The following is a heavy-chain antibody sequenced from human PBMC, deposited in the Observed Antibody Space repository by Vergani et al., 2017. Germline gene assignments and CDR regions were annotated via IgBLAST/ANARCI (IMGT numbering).Heavy chain of an antibody. V-gene: IGHV1-69*12. J-gene: IGHJ4*02. CDR1: GGTFSSYA. Sequence: QVQLVQSGAEVKKPGSSVKVSCKASGGTFSSYAISWVRQAPGQGLEWMGGIIPIFGTANYAQKFQGRVTFTADESTSTAYMELSSLRSEDTAVYYCASRAGDYDILTGYSPFDDWGQGTLVTVSS. D-gene: IGHD3-9*01. CDR2: IIPIFGTA. CDR3: ASRAGDYDILTGYSPFDD.